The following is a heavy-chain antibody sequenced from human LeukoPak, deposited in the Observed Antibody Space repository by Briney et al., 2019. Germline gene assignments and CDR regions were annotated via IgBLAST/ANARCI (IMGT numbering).Heavy chain of an antibody. CDR1: GDSVLSNSVT. V-gene: IGHV6-1*01. D-gene: IGHD2-2*01. CDR3: ARRLTQYDCFDP. Sequence: SRTLSLTCAISGDSVLSNSVTRNWIRQSPSRGLEWLGRTYYRSTWYNDYAVSVRGRITVNPDTSKNQFSLHLNSVTPEDTAVYYCARRLTQYDCFDPWGQGILVTVSS. CDR2: TYYRSTWYN. J-gene: IGHJ5*02.